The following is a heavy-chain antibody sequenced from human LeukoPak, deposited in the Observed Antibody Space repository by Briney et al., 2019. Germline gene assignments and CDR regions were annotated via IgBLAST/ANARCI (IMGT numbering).Heavy chain of an antibody. D-gene: IGHD1-14*01. J-gene: IGHJ6*03. V-gene: IGHV4-34*01. CDR2: INHSGST. Sequence: PSETLSLTCAVYGGSFSGYYWSWIRQPPGKGLEWIGEINHSGSTNYNPSLKSRVTISVDTSKNQFSLKLSSVTAADTAVYYYARGYKDYYYYYMDVWGKGTTVTVSS. CDR1: GGSFSGYY. CDR3: ARGYKDYYYYYMDV.